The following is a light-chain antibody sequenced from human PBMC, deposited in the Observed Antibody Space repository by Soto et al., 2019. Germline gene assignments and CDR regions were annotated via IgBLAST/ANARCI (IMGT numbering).Light chain of an antibody. CDR3: QQYFGSLYT. J-gene: IGKJ2*01. CDR1: QSISSTY. Sequence: SVLTQSPGTLSLFPGERKTLSCRTSQSISSTYLAWNQQRPGQAPRLLIYAASSRATGIPDRFSGSGSGTDFTLTISRLEPEDFAVYYCQQYFGSLYTFGQGTKVDIK. CDR2: AAS. V-gene: IGKV3-20*01.